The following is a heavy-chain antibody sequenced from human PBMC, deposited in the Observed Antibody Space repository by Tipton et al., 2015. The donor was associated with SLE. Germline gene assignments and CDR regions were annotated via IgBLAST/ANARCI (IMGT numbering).Heavy chain of an antibody. CDR1: GGSFSGYY. V-gene: IGHV4-34*01. D-gene: IGHD4-23*01. CDR3: ARAEVTSAFDI. CDR2: INHSGST. Sequence: GLVKPSETLSLTCAVYGGSFSGYYWSWIRQPPEKGLEWIGEINHSGSTNYNPSLKSRVTISVDTSKNQFSLKLSSVTAADTAVYYCARAEVTSAFDIWGQGTMVTVSS. J-gene: IGHJ3*02.